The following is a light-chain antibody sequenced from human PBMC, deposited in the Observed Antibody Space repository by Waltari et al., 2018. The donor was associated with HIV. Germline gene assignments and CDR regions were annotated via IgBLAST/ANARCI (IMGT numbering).Light chain of an antibody. CDR2: EVS. J-gene: IGLJ2*01. V-gene: IGLV2-18*02. CDR1: SSDVGTYNR. Sequence: PPSVSGSPGQSVTISCTGTSSDVGTYNRVSWYQQPPGTAPKVVIYEVSNRPSGVPDRFSGSKSGNTASLTISGLQAEDEADYYCSSFTTSSTLIFGGGTRLTVL. CDR3: SSFTTSSTLI.